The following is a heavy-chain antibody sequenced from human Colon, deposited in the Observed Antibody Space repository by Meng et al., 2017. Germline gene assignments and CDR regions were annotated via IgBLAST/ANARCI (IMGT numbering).Heavy chain of an antibody. CDR2: IHSSGNT. V-gene: IGHV4-30-4*01. D-gene: IGHD2-2*01. CDR3: ARNPVIPDARTFDF. J-gene: IGHJ4*02. CDR1: GVSINSADYY. Sequence: QVQLQESGLGVVKPSQTLSLTCTISGVSINSADYYWNWIRQSPGKGLEWLGYIHSSGNTYYTPSLKSRLTMSLDTSKNQFSLRLTSVTAADTAVYYCARNPVIPDARTFDFWGQGALVTVSS.